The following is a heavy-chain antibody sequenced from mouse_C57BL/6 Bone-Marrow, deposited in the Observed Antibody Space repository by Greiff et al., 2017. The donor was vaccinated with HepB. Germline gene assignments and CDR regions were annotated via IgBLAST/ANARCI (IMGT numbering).Heavy chain of an antibody. CDR2: INPNNGGT. D-gene: IGHD1-2*01. CDR3: ARGYGPWYFDV. CDR1: GYTFTDYY. J-gene: IGHJ1*03. Sequence: EVQLQQSGPELVKPGASVKISCKASGYTFTDYYMNWVKQSHGKSLEWIGDINPNNGGTSYNQKFKGKATLTVDKSSSTAYMELRSLTSEDSAVYYCARGYGPWYFDVWGTGTTVTVSS. V-gene: IGHV1-26*01.